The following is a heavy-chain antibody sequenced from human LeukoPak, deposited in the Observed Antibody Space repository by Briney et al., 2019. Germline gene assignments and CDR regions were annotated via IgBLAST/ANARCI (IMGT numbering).Heavy chain of an antibody. CDR1: GYTFTSYY. D-gene: IGHD1-26*01. Sequence: ASVKVSCKASGYTFTSYYMHWVRQAPGRGLEWMGIINPSGGSTSYAQKFQGRVTMTRDTSISTAYMELSRLRSDDTAVYYCARDNSVGDNAWWFDPWGQGTLVTVSS. J-gene: IGHJ5*02. CDR2: INPSGGST. CDR3: ARDNSVGDNAWWFDP. V-gene: IGHV1-46*01.